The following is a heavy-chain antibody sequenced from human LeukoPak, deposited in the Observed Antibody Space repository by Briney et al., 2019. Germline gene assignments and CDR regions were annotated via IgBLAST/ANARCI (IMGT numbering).Heavy chain of an antibody. CDR1: GGSISSGGYY. V-gene: IGHV4-31*03. Sequence: SETLSLTCTVSGGSISSGGYYWSWIRQHPGKGLEWIGYIYYSGSTYYSPSLKSRVTISVDTSKNQFSLKLSSVTAADTAVYYCARVGVDTATEHAFDIWGQGTMVTVSS. J-gene: IGHJ3*02. CDR3: ARVGVDTATEHAFDI. CDR2: IYYSGST. D-gene: IGHD5-18*01.